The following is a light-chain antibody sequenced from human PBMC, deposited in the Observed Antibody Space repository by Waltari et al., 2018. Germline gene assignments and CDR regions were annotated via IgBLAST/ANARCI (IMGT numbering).Light chain of an antibody. CDR3: LSRDTSSTRL. V-gene: IGLV3-19*01. CDR1: SLRRYY. Sequence: SSELTQDPAVSVALGQTVRITCQGDSLRRYYARWYQQRPGQAPILVLYGQDNRPSGIPDRFSGSTSGNTASLTITGAQAEDEADYYCLSRDTSSTRLFGGGTKLTVL. J-gene: IGLJ2*01. CDR2: GQD.